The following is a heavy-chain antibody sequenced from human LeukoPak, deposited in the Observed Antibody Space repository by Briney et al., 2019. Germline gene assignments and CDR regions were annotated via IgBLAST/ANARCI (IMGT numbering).Heavy chain of an antibody. CDR2: IYYSGAT. J-gene: IGHJ3*02. CDR3: ARQFYGSDVFEI. V-gene: IGHV4-39*01. Sequence: PSETLSLTCTASGGSISSSGYYWGWIRQPPGKGLEWIGSIYYSGATYYNPSLKSRVSISVDTSKNQFSLKLSSVTAADTAVYYCARQFYGSDVFEIWGQGTMVTVSS. D-gene: IGHD4-17*01. CDR1: GGSISSSGYY.